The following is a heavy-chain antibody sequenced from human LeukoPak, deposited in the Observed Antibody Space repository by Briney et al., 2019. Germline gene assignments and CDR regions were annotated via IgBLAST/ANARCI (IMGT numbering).Heavy chain of an antibody. CDR1: DYTFSTYV. D-gene: IGHD4-17*01. J-gene: IGHJ4*02. Sequence: ASVKVSCKXSDYTFSTYVISWVRQAPGQGPEWMGWISPYKGDAIYAQKLQGRVTMTTDTSTGTAYMELRSLTSDDTAVYYCATAQDYGEYVLGYFDYWGQGTLVTVSS. CDR2: ISPYKGDA. V-gene: IGHV1-18*01. CDR3: ATAQDYGEYVLGYFDY.